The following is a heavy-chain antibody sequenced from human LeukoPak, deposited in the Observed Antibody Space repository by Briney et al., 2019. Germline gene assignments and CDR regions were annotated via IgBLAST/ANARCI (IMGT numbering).Heavy chain of an antibody. CDR3: AKGYYYDSSGYYCPFDY. D-gene: IGHD3-22*01. V-gene: IGHV3-21*04. Sequence: GGSLRLSCAASGFTFSSYSMNWVRQAPGKGLEWVSSISSSSSYIYYADSVKGRFTISRDNAKNSLYLQMNSLRAEDTAVYYCAKGYYYDSSGYYCPFDYWGQGTLVTVSS. CDR1: GFTFSSYS. CDR2: ISSSSSYI. J-gene: IGHJ4*02.